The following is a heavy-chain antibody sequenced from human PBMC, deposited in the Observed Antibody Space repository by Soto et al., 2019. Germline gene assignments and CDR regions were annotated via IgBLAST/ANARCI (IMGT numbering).Heavy chain of an antibody. J-gene: IGHJ4*02. CDR3: ARGVIAAAGTGYFDY. D-gene: IGHD6-13*01. CDR1: GASISTYY. CDR2: IFYTGST. V-gene: IGHV4-59*01. Sequence: PSETLSLTCTVSGASISTYYWSWIRQPPGKGLEWIGYIFYTGSTNYSPSLKNRVTISVDTSKSQFSLKLSSVTAADTAVYYCARGVIAAAGTGYFDYWGQGILVTVSS.